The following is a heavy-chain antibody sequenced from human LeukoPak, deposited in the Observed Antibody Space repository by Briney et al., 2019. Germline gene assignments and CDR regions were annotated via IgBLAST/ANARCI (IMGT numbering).Heavy chain of an antibody. Sequence: PGGSLRLSCAASGFTFSSYAMSWVRQAPGKGLEWVSTITSGGSTYYADSVKGRFTISRDNSKNTLYLQMNSLRGEDTAVYYCAKGAATAGILDYWGQGTLVTVSS. V-gene: IGHV3-23*01. J-gene: IGHJ4*02. CDR1: GFTFSSYA. CDR2: ITSGGST. D-gene: IGHD6-13*01. CDR3: AKGAATAGILDY.